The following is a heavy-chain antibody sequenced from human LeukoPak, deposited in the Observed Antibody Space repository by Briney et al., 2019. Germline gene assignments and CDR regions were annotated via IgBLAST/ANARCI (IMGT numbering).Heavy chain of an antibody. Sequence: SETLSLTCTVSGGSISSGGYYWSWIRQHPGKGLEWIGYIYYSGSTYYNPSLKSRVTISVDTSKNQFSLKLSSVTAADTAVYYCAGDQYSSSSFIDYWGQGTLVTVSS. CDR2: IYYSGST. D-gene: IGHD6-13*01. V-gene: IGHV4-31*03. J-gene: IGHJ4*02. CDR1: GGSISSGGYY. CDR3: AGDQYSSSSFIDY.